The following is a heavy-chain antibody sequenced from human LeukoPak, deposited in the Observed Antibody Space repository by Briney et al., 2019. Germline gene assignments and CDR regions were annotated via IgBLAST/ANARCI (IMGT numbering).Heavy chain of an antibody. Sequence: GGSLRLSCAASGFTFSNAWMSWVRQAPGKGLELVSYISSNSRTTYYADSVKGRFTISRDNAKNSLYLQMNSLRAEDTAVYYCGRDTRLGGGDRGGYWGQGTLVTVSS. J-gene: IGHJ4*02. V-gene: IGHV3-48*04. CDR1: GFTFSNAW. CDR2: ISSNSRTT. D-gene: IGHD3-16*01. CDR3: GRDTRLGGGDRGGY.